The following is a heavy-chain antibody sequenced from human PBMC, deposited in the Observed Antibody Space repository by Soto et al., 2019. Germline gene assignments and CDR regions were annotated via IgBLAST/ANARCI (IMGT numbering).Heavy chain of an antibody. CDR3: ARVVTGTDDAFDI. Sequence: PSVKVSCKASGYTFTGYYMHWVRQAPGQGLEWMGWINPNSGGTNYAQKFQGWVTMTRDTSISTAYMELSRLRSDDTAVYYCARVVTGTDDAFDIWGQGTMVTVSS. CDR2: INPNSGGT. V-gene: IGHV1-2*04. D-gene: IGHD1-20*01. J-gene: IGHJ3*02. CDR1: GYTFTGYY.